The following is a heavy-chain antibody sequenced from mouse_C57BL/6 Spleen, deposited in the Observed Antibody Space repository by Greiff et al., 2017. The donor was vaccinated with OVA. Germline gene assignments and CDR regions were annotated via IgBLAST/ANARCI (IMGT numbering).Heavy chain of an antibody. J-gene: IGHJ2*01. V-gene: IGHV1-61*01. D-gene: IGHD2-2*01. CDR3: AREGYVEGHYFDY. Sequence: QVQLKQPGAELVRPGSSVKLSCKASGYTFTSYWMDWVKQRPGQGLEWIGNIYPSDSETHYNQKFKDKATLTVDKSSSTAYMQLSSLTSEDSAVYYCAREGYVEGHYFDYWGQGTTLTVSS. CDR2: IYPSDSET. CDR1: GYTFTSYW.